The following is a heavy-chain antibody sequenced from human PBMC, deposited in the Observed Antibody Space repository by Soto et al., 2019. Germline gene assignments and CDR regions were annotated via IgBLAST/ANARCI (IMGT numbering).Heavy chain of an antibody. CDR2: IYYSGSA. CDR1: GGSISSSTYY. J-gene: IGHJ6*02. V-gene: IGHV4-39*01. Sequence: QLQLQESGPGLVKPSETLSLTCTVSGGSISSSTYYWGWIRQPPGKGLEWIGMIYYSGSAYYNPSHKSRVTVSIDTSKKQFSVRLSSVTAADTAVYYCAIHGVDYGYYSSYYYYGMDVWGRGTTVTVSS. CDR3: AIHGVDYGYYSSYYYYGMDV. D-gene: IGHD4-17*01.